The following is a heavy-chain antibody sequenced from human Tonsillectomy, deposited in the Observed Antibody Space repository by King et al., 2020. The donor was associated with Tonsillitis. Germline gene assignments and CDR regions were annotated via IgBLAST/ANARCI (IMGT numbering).Heavy chain of an antibody. J-gene: IGHJ2*01. CDR2: IGTAGDT. CDR1: GFTFSSYD. CDR3: ARAIQDCWQNWYFDL. D-gene: IGHD2-21*01. Sequence: VQLVESGGGLVQPGGSLRLSCAASGFTFSSYDMHWVRQATGKGLEWVSAIGTAGDTYYPGSVKGRFTISRENAKNSLYLQMNSLRAGVTAVYYCARAIQDCWQNWYFDLRGRGTLVTVSS. V-gene: IGHV3-13*01.